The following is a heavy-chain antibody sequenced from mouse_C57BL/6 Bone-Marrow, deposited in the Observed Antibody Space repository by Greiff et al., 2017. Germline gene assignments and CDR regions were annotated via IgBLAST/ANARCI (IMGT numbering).Heavy chain of an antibody. CDR2: IRLKSDNYAT. V-gene: IGHV6-3*01. CDR1: GFTFSNYW. D-gene: IGHD4-1*01. CDR3: TGNWDVRDY. J-gene: IGHJ2*01. Sequence: ESGGGLVQPGGSMKLSCVASGFTFSNYWMNWVRQSPEKGLEWVAQIRLKSDNYATHYAESVKGRFTISRDDSKSSVYLQMNNLRAEDTGIYYCTGNWDVRDYWGQGTTLTVSS.